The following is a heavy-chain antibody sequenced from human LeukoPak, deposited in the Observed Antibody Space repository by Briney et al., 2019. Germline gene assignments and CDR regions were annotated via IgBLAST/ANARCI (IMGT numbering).Heavy chain of an antibody. CDR2: IASDGSHT. J-gene: IGHJ3*02. Sequence: GRSLRLSCAASGFTFSTYFMHWVRQAPGKGLEWVADIASDGSHTFYVESVKGRFTISRDNSKNTLYLQMNSLRAEDTAVYFCARERQDTILHSGAFDIWGQGTMVTASS. CDR3: ARERQDTILHSGAFDI. D-gene: IGHD2-21*01. V-gene: IGHV3-30-3*01. CDR1: GFTFSTYF.